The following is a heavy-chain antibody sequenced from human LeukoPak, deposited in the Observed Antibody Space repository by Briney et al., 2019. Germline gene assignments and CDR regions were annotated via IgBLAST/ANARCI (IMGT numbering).Heavy chain of an antibody. CDR3: ARHGRITPSYYHY. V-gene: IGHV4-39*01. CDR2: IYYSGST. CDR1: GGSISSSSYY. Sequence: SETLSLTCTVSGGSISSSSYYWGWIRQPPGKGLEWIGSIYYSGSTYYNPSLKSRVTISVDTSKNQFSLKLSSVTAADTAVYYCARHGRITPSYYHYWGQGTLVPVSS. J-gene: IGHJ4*02. D-gene: IGHD3-10*01.